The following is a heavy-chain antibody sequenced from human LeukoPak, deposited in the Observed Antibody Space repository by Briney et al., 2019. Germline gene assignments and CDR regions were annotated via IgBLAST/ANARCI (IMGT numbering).Heavy chain of an antibody. V-gene: IGHV4-34*01. CDR2: INHSGSI. CDR1: GGSFSGYY. CDR3: AKDAGIFSNYYYNYKDV. D-gene: IGHD3-9*01. Sequence: PSETLSLTCTVYGGSFSGYYWSWIRQPPGRGLEWIGEINHSGSINYNPSLKSRVTISVATSKKQFSLKLSSVTAADTAVYYCAKDAGIFSNYYYNYKDVGGKGTTVTISS. J-gene: IGHJ6*03.